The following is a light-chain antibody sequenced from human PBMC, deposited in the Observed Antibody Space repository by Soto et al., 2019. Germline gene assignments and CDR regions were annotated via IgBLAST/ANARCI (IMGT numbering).Light chain of an antibody. CDR1: QGINSF. CDR3: QQHKRSPST. J-gene: IGKJ4*01. CDR2: AAS. Sequence: IQLTQSPSSLSASVGDRVTITCRASQGINSFLDWYQQKPGKAPKLLIYAASNLQSGVPSRFSGSGSGTDSPLTISRQQAEDFATYCCQQHKRSPSTFGGGTKVEIK. V-gene: IGKV1-9*01.